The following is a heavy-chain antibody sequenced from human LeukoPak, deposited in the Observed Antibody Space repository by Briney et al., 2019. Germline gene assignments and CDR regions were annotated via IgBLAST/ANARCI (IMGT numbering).Heavy chain of an antibody. J-gene: IGHJ4*02. CDR2: ISAYNGNT. D-gene: IGHD3-10*01. V-gene: IGHV1-18*01. Sequence: ASVKVSCKASGYTFTSYGISWVRQAPGQGLEWMGWISAYNGNTNYAQKLQGRVTMTTDTSTSTAYMELRSLRSDDTAVYYCARAKGDGSGSLGFDYWGQGTLVTVPS. CDR1: GYTFTSYG. CDR3: ARAKGDGSGSLGFDY.